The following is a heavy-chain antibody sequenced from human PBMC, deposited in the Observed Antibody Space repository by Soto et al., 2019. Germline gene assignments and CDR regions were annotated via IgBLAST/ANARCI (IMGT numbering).Heavy chain of an antibody. CDR2: ISAYNGNT. CDR3: ARDYGDYSHDAFDI. CDR1: GYTFTSYG. V-gene: IGHV1-18*01. Sequence: GASVKVSCEASGYTFTSYGISWVRQAPGQGLEWMGWISAYNGNTNYAQKLQGRVTMTTDTSTSTAYMELRSLRSDDTAVYYCARDYGDYSHDAFDIWGQGTMVTVSS. J-gene: IGHJ3*02. D-gene: IGHD4-17*01.